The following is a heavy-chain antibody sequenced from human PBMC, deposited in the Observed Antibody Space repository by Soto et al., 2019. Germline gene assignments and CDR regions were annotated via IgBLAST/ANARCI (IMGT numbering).Heavy chain of an antibody. CDR1: GGSISTSSYY. D-gene: IGHD1-1*01. CDR2: IYYSGST. J-gene: IGHJ6*02. V-gene: IGHV4-39*01. Sequence: SETLSLTCSVSGGSISTSSYYWGWIRQPPGKGLEWIGSIYYSGSTYYNPSLKSRVTISVDTSKNQFSLKLSSVTAADTAVYYCARHLDNWNDVGVWGQGTTVTVSS. CDR3: ARHLDNWNDVGV.